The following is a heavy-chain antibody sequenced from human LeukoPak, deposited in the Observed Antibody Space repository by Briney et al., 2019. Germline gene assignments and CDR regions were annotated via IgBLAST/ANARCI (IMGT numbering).Heavy chain of an antibody. V-gene: IGHV3-7*01. Sequence: GGSLRLSCAASGFTFNTYWMTWVRQAPGKGLEWVANIKQDGSEKYYVDSLKGRFTISRDNAKNSLYLRMNSLRVEDTAVYYCAREEWWFDSWGQGTQVTVSS. CDR3: AREEWWFDS. CDR1: GFTFNTYW. J-gene: IGHJ5*01. D-gene: IGHD2-8*01. CDR2: IKQDGSEK.